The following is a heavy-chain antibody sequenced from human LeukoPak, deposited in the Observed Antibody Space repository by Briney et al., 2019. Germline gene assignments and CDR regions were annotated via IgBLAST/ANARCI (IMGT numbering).Heavy chain of an antibody. CDR1: GFTFSSYA. CDR2: ISGSGSST. CDR3: AKDCSSTSCYFSFLGAQNWFDP. D-gene: IGHD2-2*01. V-gene: IGHV3-23*01. Sequence: GGSLRLSCAASGFTFSSYAMSWVRQVPGKGLEWVSAISGSGSSTYYADSVKGRFTISRGNSKNTLYLQMNSLRAEDTAVYYCAKDCSSTSCYFSFLGAQNWFDPWGQGTLVTVSS. J-gene: IGHJ5*02.